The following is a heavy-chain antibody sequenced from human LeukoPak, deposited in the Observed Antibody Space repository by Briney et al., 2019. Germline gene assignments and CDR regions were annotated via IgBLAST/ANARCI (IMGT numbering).Heavy chain of an antibody. J-gene: IGHJ6*02. CDR1: GFTFSSYS. Sequence: GGSLRLSCAASGFTFSSYSMNWVRQAPGKGLEWVSSISIISSYIYYADSVKGRFAISRDNAKTSLYLQMNSLRAEDTAVYYCARVRGYCSSTSCSHYYYGMDVWGQGTTVTVSS. CDR3: ARVRGYCSSTSCSHYYYGMDV. CDR2: ISIISSYI. V-gene: IGHV3-21*01. D-gene: IGHD2-2*01.